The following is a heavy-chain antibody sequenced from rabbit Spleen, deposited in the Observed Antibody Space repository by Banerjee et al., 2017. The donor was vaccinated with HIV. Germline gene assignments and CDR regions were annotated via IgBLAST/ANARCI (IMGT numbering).Heavy chain of an antibody. CDR3: ARDSGDWCFDL. CDR1: GVSLNDKDV. J-gene: IGHJ4*01. D-gene: IGHD1-1*01. V-gene: IGHV1S45*01. CDR2: INIVTGKS. Sequence: EQLEESGGGLVKPEGSLTLTCKASGVSLNDKDVMCWVRQAPGKGLEWIACINIVTGKSVYASWAKGRFSISKTSSTTVTLQMTSLTAADTATYFCARDSGDWCFDLWGQGTLVTVS.